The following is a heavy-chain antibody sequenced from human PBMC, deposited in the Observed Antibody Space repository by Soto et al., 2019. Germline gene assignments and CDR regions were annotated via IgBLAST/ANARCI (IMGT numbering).Heavy chain of an antibody. Sequence: GGSLRLSCAASGFAFSNAWMSWVRQAPGKGLEWVGRIKSKTDGGTTDYAAPVKGRFTISRDDSKNTLYLQMNSLKTEDTAVYYCTTPRYCSGGSCYLFDYWGQGTLVTVSS. J-gene: IGHJ4*02. CDR1: GFAFSNAW. V-gene: IGHV3-15*01. D-gene: IGHD2-15*01. CDR3: TTPRYCSGGSCYLFDY. CDR2: IKSKTDGGTT.